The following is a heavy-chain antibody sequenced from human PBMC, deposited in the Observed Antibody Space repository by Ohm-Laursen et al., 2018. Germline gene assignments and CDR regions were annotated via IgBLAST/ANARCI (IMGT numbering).Heavy chain of an antibody. CDR1: GFIFEDYA. V-gene: IGHV3-9*01. CDR2: INWNSGRI. D-gene: IGHD3-22*01. Sequence: SLRLSCTASGFIFEDYAMHWVRQAPGKGLEWVSGINWNSGRIAYADSVRGRFTISRDNTKNSLYLQMNSLRTEDTALYYCAKGDYYDSGGDYWGQGTLVTVSS. J-gene: IGHJ4*02. CDR3: AKGDYYDSGGDY.